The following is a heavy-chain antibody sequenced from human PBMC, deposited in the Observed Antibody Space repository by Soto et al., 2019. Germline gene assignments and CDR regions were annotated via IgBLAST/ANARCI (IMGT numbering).Heavy chain of an antibody. CDR3: ARAVTWGLDV. Sequence: EVQLVESGGGLVQPGGSLRLSCAASGFTFSLYSMSWVRQAPGKCLEWVSYISRSSTGIHYADSVKGRFTISIDDDTDIMHLQINSLRDGDTAVYYCARAVTWGLDVWGQGTKVSISS. CDR1: GFTFSLYS. J-gene: IGHJ6*02. V-gene: IGHV3-48*02. CDR2: ISRSSTGI. D-gene: IGHD3-10*01.